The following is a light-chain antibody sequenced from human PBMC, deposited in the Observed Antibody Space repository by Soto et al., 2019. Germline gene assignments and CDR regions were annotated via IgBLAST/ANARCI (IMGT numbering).Light chain of an antibody. CDR2: SNN. V-gene: IGLV1-44*01. Sequence: QSVLTQPPSAFGTPGQRVTISCSGSSFNVGGNTVNWYQQVTGTAPKLLINSNNQRPSGVPDRFSGSKSGTSASLAISGLQSEDEADYYCAAWDDSLNGVVFGGGTKLTVL. J-gene: IGLJ2*01. CDR1: SFNVGGNT. CDR3: AAWDDSLNGVV.